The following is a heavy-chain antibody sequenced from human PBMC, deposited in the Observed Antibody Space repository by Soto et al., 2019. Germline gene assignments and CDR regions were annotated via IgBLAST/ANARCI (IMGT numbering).Heavy chain of an antibody. D-gene: IGHD4-4*01. V-gene: IGHV3-33*01. Sequence: HPGGSLRLSCAASGFTFSSYGMHWVRQAPGKGLEWVAVIWYDGSNKYYADSVKGRFTISRDNSKNTLYLQMNSLRAEDTAVYYCARGGYSNYYYYYMDVWGKGTTVTVSS. CDR1: GFTFSSYG. CDR3: ARGGYSNYYYYYMDV. CDR2: IWYDGSNK. J-gene: IGHJ6*03.